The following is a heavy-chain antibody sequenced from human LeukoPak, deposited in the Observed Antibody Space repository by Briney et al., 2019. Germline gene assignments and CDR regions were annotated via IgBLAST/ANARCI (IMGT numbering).Heavy chain of an antibody. J-gene: IGHJ6*03. D-gene: IGHD3-10*01. V-gene: IGHV1-46*01. CDR3: ARGPRITMVRGGQWYYYMDV. Sequence: ASVKVSCKASGYTFTSYYLYWVRQAPGQGLEWVGIINPSGGSTNYAQKFQGRVTMTRDTSTSTVYMELSSLRSEDTAVYYCARGPRITMVRGGQWYYYMDVWGKGTTVTISS. CDR1: GYTFTSYY. CDR2: INPSGGST.